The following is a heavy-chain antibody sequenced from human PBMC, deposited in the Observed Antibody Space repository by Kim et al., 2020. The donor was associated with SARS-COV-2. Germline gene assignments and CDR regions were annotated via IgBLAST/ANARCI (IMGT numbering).Heavy chain of an antibody. J-gene: IGHJ4*02. CDR1: GFTFSSYA. CDR2: ISYDGSNK. CDR3: ARDREKGFDY. V-gene: IGHV3-30*04. Sequence: GGSLRLSCAASGFTFSSYAMHWVRQAPGKGLEWVAVISYDGSNKYYADSVKGRFTISRDNSKNTLYLQMNSLRAEDTAVYYCARDREKGFDYWGQGTLVTVSS.